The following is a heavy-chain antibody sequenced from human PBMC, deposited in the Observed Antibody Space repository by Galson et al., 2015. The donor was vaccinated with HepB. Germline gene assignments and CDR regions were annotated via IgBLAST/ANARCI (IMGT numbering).Heavy chain of an antibody. CDR3: AKGTPDYGDYRDAFDI. CDR2: ISYDGSNK. V-gene: IGHV3-30*18. D-gene: IGHD4-17*01. J-gene: IGHJ3*02. Sequence: SLRLSCAASGFTFSSYGMHWVRQAPGKGLEWVAVISYDGSNKYYADSVKGRFTISRDNSKNTLYLQMNSLRAEDTAVYYCAKGTPDYGDYRDAFDIWGQGTMVTVSS. CDR1: GFTFSSYG.